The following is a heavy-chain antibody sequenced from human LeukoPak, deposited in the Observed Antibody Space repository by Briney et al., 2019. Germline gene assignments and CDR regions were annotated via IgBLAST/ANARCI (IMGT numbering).Heavy chain of an antibody. CDR1: GGSFSGDY. J-gene: IGHJ4*02. V-gene: IGHV4-34*01. D-gene: IGHD6-19*01. Sequence: SETLTLTCAVYGGSFSGDYWSWIRQPPGKGLEWIGDINRSGRAVYNTSLKSRVIISVDTSKNQFSLKVNSVTAADTAVYYCARQIVTNSGWAYHFDLWGQGTLVTVSS. CDR2: INRSGRA. CDR3: ARQIVTNSGWAYHFDL.